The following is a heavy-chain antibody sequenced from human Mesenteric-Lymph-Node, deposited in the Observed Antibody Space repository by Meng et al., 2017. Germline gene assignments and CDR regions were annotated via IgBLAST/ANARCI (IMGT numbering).Heavy chain of an antibody. CDR3: ARVLGDFHFYGMDV. D-gene: IGHD6-6*01. Sequence: GGSLRLSCAASGFTFSNYWMHWVRQAPGKGLEWVSRIRTDGTTISYADSVKGRFTISRDNVKNTLHLQMDTLRAEDTAVYYCARVLGDFHFYGMDVWGQGTTVTVSS. CDR1: GFTFSNYW. V-gene: IGHV3-74*01. CDR2: IRTDGTTI. J-gene: IGHJ6*02.